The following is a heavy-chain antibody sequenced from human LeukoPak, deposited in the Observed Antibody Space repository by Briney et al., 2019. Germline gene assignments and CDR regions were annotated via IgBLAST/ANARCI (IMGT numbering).Heavy chain of an antibody. J-gene: IGHJ4*02. D-gene: IGHD2/OR15-2a*01. Sequence: ASVKVSCKVSGYTLSELSMHWVRQSPGKGLEWMGGFDVAETDTIYAQKFQGRVTMTTDTSTSTAYMELRSLRSDDTAVYYCARIDARAFDYWGQGTLVTVSS. CDR2: FDVAETDT. CDR3: ARIDARAFDY. CDR1: GYTLSELS. V-gene: IGHV1-24*01.